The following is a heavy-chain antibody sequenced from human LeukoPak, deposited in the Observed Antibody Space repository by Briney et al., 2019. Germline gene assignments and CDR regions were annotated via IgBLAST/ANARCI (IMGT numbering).Heavy chain of an antibody. Sequence: SETLSLTCSVSGGSISSSSYYWGWIRQPPGKGLEWIGSIYYSGSTYYNPSLKSRVTISVDTSKNQFSLKLSSVTAADTAVYYCARDRVEYCSSTSCYSLGFDYWGQGTLVTVSS. CDR2: IYYSGST. V-gene: IGHV4-39*07. CDR3: ARDRVEYCSSTSCYSLGFDY. CDR1: GGSISSSSYY. J-gene: IGHJ4*02. D-gene: IGHD2-2*01.